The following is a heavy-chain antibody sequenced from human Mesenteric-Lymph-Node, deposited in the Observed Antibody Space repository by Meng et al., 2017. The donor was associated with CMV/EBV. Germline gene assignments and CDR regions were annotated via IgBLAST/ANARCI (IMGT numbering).Heavy chain of an antibody. CDR1: GYTFTIYY. J-gene: IGHJ5*02. D-gene: IGHD2-15*01. CDR2: INPNSGGT. CDR3: ARGRYCSGGSCYSRWFDP. V-gene: IGHV1-2*02. Sequence: ASVKVSCKASGYTFTIYYMHWVRQAPGQGLEWMGWINPNSGGTNYAQKFQGRVTMTRDTSISTAYMELSRLKSDDTAMYYCARGRYCSGGSCYSRWFDPWGQGTLVTVSS.